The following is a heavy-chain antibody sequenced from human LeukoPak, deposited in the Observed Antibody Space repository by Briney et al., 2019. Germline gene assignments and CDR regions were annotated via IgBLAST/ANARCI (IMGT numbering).Heavy chain of an antibody. V-gene: IGHV3-23*01. D-gene: IGHD5-18*01. J-gene: IGHJ4*02. CDR1: GFTFSSYA. CDR3: AKDGYSYGYYDY. Sequence: GGSLRLSCAASGFTFSSYAMSWVRQAPGKGLEWVSAISGSGGSTYYADSVTGRFTISSANSKNTLYLQMNSLRPEDTAVYDCAKDGYSYGYYDYWGQGTLVTVSS. CDR2: ISGSGGST.